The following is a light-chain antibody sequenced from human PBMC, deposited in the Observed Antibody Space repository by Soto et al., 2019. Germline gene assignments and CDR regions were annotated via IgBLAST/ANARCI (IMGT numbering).Light chain of an antibody. V-gene: IGLV2-8*01. CDR3: LSQKNSEPYI. CDR2: EVG. Sequence: QSVLTQPPSASGSPGQSVTISCTGTSSDVGGYDYVSWYQQHPGKAPKLMIYEVGKRPSGVPDRCSGSKSGNTASLTVSGLQSEEEADYCYLSQKNSEPYIFVTGTKVADL. CDR1: SSDVGGYDY. J-gene: IGLJ1*01.